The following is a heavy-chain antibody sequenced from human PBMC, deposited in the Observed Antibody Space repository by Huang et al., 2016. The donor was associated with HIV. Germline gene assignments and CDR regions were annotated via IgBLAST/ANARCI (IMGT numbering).Heavy chain of an antibody. D-gene: IGHD6-6*01. Sequence: QVQLQQWGAGLLKPSETLSLTCAVYGGSFTGYYWSWFRQPPGQGLGWIGEIDHSGSTNYNPSRKSLVTMSVDTSKNQFSLKLISVTAADTAMYYWASGPHSARTLDFWGQGTLVTVSS. CDR1: GGSFTGYY. CDR2: IDHSGST. CDR3: ASGPHSARTLDF. V-gene: IGHV4-34*01. J-gene: IGHJ4*02.